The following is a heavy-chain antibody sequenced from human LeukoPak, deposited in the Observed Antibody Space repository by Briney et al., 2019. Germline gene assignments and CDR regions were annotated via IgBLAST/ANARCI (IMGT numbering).Heavy chain of an antibody. V-gene: IGHV4-34*01. Sequence: SETLSLTCAVYGGSFSGYYWNWIRQPPGKGLEWIGEINHSGSTNYNPSLKRRVTISVDTSQNQFSVRLSSVTAADTAVYYCARGRYLTTGGGAAAGFLDYWGQGTLVTVSS. J-gene: IGHJ4*02. CDR1: GGSFSGYY. CDR3: ARGRYLTTGGGAAAGFLDY. CDR2: INHSGST. D-gene: IGHD6-13*01.